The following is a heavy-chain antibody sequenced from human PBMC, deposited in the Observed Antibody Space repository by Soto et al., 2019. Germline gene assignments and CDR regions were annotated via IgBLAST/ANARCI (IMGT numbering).Heavy chain of an antibody. Sequence: GGSLRLSCTPSGFTFSAYGMHWVRQAPGKGLEWVAAISHDGTNKYYGDSVRGRFTISRDNSKNTLYLQMNTLRNEDTAVYYCAKESMSSAVTPTRVYGMDVWGQGTTVTVSS. D-gene: IGHD4-17*01. CDR3: AKESMSSAVTPTRVYGMDV. V-gene: IGHV3-30*18. J-gene: IGHJ6*02. CDR1: GFTFSAYG. CDR2: ISHDGTNK.